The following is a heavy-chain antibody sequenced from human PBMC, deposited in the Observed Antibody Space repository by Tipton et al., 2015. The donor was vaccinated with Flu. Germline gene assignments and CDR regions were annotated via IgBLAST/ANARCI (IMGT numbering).Heavy chain of an antibody. V-gene: IGHV3-20*04. Sequence: SLRLSCAASGFAFDDYAMSWVRQAPGKGLEWVSGLNWNGGNSGYADSVKGRFTISRDNAKNSLYLQMNSLRAEDTALYYCARRGAAITHYFDYWGQGTLVTVFS. CDR1: GFAFDDYA. CDR3: ARRGAAITHYFDY. CDR2: LNWNGGNS. J-gene: IGHJ4*02. D-gene: IGHD3-16*01.